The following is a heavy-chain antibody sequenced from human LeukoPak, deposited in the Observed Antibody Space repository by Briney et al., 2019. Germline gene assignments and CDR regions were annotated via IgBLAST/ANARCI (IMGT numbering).Heavy chain of an antibody. CDR3: ARGNVDPKKGPIDY. CDR2: IIPIFGTA. J-gene: IGHJ4*02. CDR1: GYTFTSYG. D-gene: IGHD1-1*01. Sequence: SVKVSCKASGYTFTSYGISWVRQAPGQGLEWMGGIIPIFGTANYAQKFQGRVTITTDESTSTAYMELSSLRSEDTAVYYCARGNVDPKKGPIDYWGQGTLVTVSS. V-gene: IGHV1-69*05.